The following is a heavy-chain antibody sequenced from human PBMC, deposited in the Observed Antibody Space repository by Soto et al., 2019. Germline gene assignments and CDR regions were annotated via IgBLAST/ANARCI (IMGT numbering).Heavy chain of an antibody. CDR3: ARRLPQDCGFDY. J-gene: IGHJ4*02. CDR1: GFTFGNYA. Sequence: GGSLRLSCAASGFTFGNYAMSWVRQAPRKGLEWVSAISGRGGSTFYADSVKGRFTISRDNSKNTLYLQLNSLRAEDTAIYYCARRLPQDCGFDYWDQGPLVTVSS. V-gene: IGHV3-23*01. D-gene: IGHD2-21*02. CDR2: ISGRGGST.